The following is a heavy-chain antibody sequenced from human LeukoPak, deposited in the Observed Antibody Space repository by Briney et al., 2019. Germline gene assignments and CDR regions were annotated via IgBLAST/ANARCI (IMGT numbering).Heavy chain of an antibody. CDR3: ARKMLLRGGDY. Sequence: GGSLRFSGAASGFTFSDYYMSWIRKAPGKGRKGVSYISSSGSTIYYADSVKGRFTISRDNAKNSLYLQMNSLRAEDTAVYYCARKMLLRGGDYWGQGTLVTVSS. D-gene: IGHD4/OR15-4a*01. J-gene: IGHJ4*02. CDR1: GFTFSDYY. CDR2: ISSSGSTI. V-gene: IGHV3-11*01.